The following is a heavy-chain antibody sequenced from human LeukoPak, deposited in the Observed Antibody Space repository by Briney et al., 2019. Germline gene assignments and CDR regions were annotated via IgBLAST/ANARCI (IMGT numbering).Heavy chain of an antibody. D-gene: IGHD1-26*01. V-gene: IGHV3-48*03. CDR2: ISSSGSTI. CDR1: GFTFSSYE. Sequence: PGGSLRLSCAASGFTFSSYEMNWVRQAPGKGLEWVSYISSSGSTIYYADSVKGRFTISRDNAKNSLYLQMTSLRAEDTPVYYSARVDVSASTLFDYCGQATLVTVSS. CDR3: ARVDVSASTLFDY. J-gene: IGHJ4*02.